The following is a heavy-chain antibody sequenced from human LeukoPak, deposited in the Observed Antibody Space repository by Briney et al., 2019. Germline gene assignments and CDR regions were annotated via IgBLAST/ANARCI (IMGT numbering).Heavy chain of an antibody. V-gene: IGHV1-18*01. CDR2: ISAYNGNT. D-gene: IGHD3-22*01. CDR3: ARENYYDSSGYYSYYYYMDV. CDR1: GYTSTSYG. Sequence: GASVKVSCKASGYTSTSYGISWVRQAPGQGLEWMGWISAYNGNTNYAQKLQGRVTMTTDTSTSTAYMELRSLRSDDTAVYYCARENYYDSSGYYSYYYYMDVWGKGTTVTVSS. J-gene: IGHJ6*03.